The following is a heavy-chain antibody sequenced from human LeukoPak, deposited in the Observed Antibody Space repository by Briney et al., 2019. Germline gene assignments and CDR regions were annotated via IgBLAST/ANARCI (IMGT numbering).Heavy chain of an antibody. Sequence: GRSLRLSCAASGFTFDDYAMHWVRQAPGKGLEWVSGISWNSGSIGYADSVKGRFTISRDNAKNSLYLQMNSLRAEDTALYYCAKDNYYDSSGYSTIDYWGQGTLVTVSP. CDR1: GFTFDDYA. CDR3: AKDNYYDSSGYSTIDY. V-gene: IGHV3-9*01. D-gene: IGHD3-22*01. J-gene: IGHJ4*02. CDR2: ISWNSGSI.